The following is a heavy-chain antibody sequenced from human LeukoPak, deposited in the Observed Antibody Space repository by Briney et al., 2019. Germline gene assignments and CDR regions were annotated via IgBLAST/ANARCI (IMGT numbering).Heavy chain of an antibody. Sequence: PSVTLSLTCAVYGGSFNVYYGSWIRQPPGKGLEWSGEINHSGSTNYNPSLKSRVTISVDTSKNQFPLKLSSVTAADTAVYYCASESASGGDYWGQGTLVTVSS. J-gene: IGHJ4*02. CDR3: ASESASGGDY. V-gene: IGHV4-34*01. CDR1: GGSFNVYY. CDR2: INHSGST. D-gene: IGHD1-26*01.